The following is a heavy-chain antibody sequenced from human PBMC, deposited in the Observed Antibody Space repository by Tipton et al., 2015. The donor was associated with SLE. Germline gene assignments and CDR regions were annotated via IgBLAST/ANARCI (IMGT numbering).Heavy chain of an antibody. CDR3: ARGGVLGFHPSAFDI. Sequence: LTCTVSGGSISSSSYYWGWIRQPPGKGLEWIGSIYYSGSTIHNPSLKSRVTMSVDTSKNQFSLKLSSVTAADTAVYYCARGGVLGFHPSAFDIWGQGTMVTVSS. D-gene: IGHD3-10*01. CDR2: IYYSGST. CDR1: GGSISSSSYY. J-gene: IGHJ3*02. V-gene: IGHV4-39*07.